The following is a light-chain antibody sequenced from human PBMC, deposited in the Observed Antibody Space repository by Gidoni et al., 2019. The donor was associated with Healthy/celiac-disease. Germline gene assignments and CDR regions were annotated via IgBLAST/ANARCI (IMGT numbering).Light chain of an antibody. CDR3: QQYYSTPRT. CDR2: WAS. J-gene: IGKJ1*01. Sequence: DIVMTQSPDYLAVSLGERATINCKSSQSVLYSSNNKNFLAWYQQKPGQPPKLLLYWASTRESGVPDRFSGSGSGTDFTLTISSLQAEDVAVYYCQQYYSTPRTFGQGTKVEIK. V-gene: IGKV4-1*01. CDR1: QSVLYSSNNKNF.